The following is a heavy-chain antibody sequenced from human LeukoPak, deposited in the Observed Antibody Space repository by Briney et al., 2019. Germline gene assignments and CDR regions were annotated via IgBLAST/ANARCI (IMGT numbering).Heavy chain of an antibody. Sequence: GGSLRLSCAASGFTFSSYAMIWVRQAPGKGLEWVSAISGSGGNTFYADSVKCRFNISRHNSKNTLYLQMTSIRAEDPAVYYCAKSRPCSSTTCYAEIDYWGQGTLVTVSS. D-gene: IGHD2-2*01. CDR1: GFTFSSYA. CDR2: ISGSGGNT. J-gene: IGHJ4*02. V-gene: IGHV3-23*01. CDR3: AKSRPCSSTTCYAEIDY.